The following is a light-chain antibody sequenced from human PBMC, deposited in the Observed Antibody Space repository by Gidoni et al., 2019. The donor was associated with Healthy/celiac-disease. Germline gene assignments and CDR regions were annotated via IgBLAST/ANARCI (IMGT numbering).Light chain of an antibody. CDR1: QSVSSSY. CDR2: GAS. Sequence: EIVLTQSPGTLSLSPGERATLSCRASQSVSSSYLALYQQKPGQAPRLLIYGASSRATGIPDRFSGSWSGTDFTLTISRLEPEDFAVYYCQQYGSSPFTFGPGTKVDIK. CDR3: QQYGSSPFT. V-gene: IGKV3-20*01. J-gene: IGKJ3*01.